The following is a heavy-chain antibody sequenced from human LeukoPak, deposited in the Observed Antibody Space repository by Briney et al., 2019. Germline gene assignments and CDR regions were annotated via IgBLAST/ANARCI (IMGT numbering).Heavy chain of an antibody. CDR1: GGTFSSYA. J-gene: IGHJ5*02. Sequence: AGKVCCKAAGGTFSSYAISWGRQAPGQGLGWMGGIIPIFGRANYAQKVQGRVTITTYESTRPDYMQLSSLRSEDTAVYYCARGVRGDNGSSWYGNWFDPWGQGTLVTVSS. CDR2: IIPIFGRA. V-gene: IGHV1-69*05. D-gene: IGHD6-13*01. CDR3: ARGVRGDNGSSWYGNWFDP.